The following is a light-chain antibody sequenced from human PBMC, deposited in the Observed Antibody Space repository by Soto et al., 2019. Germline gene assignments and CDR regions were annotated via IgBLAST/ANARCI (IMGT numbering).Light chain of an antibody. Sequence: DIQMTQSPSSLSASVGDRVTITCRASQSISTYLNWYQHKPGKAPKVLIYAVSSLQSGVPSRFSGSGSGTEFTLTISSLQSDDLATYFCQQYYRHPITFGQGTRLEIK. CDR3: QQYYRHPIT. CDR2: AVS. J-gene: IGKJ5*01. V-gene: IGKV1-39*01. CDR1: QSISTY.